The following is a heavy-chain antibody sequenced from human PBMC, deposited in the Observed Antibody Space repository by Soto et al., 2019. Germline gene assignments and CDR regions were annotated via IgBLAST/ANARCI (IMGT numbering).Heavy chain of an antibody. J-gene: IGHJ5*02. Sequence: QVQLVQSGAEVKKPGASVKVSCKASGYTFTSYGISWVRQAPGQGLEWLGWISAYNGNTNYAQKLQGRVTMTTDTSTSTAYMELRSLRSDDTAVYYCARDRYGSSLLGLNWFDPWGQGTLVTVSS. D-gene: IGHD6-13*01. CDR3: ARDRYGSSLLGLNWFDP. CDR1: GYTFTSYG. CDR2: ISAYNGNT. V-gene: IGHV1-18*01.